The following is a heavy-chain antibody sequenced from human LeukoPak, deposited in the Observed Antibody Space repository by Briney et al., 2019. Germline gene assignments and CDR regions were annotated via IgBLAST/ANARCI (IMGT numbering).Heavy chain of an antibody. D-gene: IGHD2-15*01. V-gene: IGHV1-69*05. CDR3: ARDKGYCSGGSCYWFDY. J-gene: IGHJ4*02. CDR1: GGTFSSYA. Sequence: GASVKVSCKASGGTFSSYAISWVRQAPGQGLEWMGGIIPIFGTANYALKFQGRVTITTDESTGTAYLELSSLRSEDTAVYYCARDKGYCSGGSCYWFDYWGQGTLVTVSS. CDR2: IIPIFGTA.